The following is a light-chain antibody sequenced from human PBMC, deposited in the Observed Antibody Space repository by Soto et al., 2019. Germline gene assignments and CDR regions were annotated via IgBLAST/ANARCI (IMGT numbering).Light chain of an antibody. J-gene: IGKJ1*01. CDR3: QQYNSYSPPT. CDR2: KAS. CDR1: QTISSW. Sequence: SVGDRVTITCRASQTISSWLAWYQQKPGKAPKLLIYKASTLKSGVPSRFSGSGSGTEFTLTISSLQPDDFATYYCQQYNSYSPPTFGQGTKVDIK. V-gene: IGKV1-5*03.